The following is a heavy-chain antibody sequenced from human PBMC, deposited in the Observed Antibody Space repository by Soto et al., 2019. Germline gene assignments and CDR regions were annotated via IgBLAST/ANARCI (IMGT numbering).Heavy chain of an antibody. CDR3: ARADSSSWYYYYYGMDV. CDR1: GFTFSSYW. Sequence: EVQLVESGGGLVQPGGSLRLSCAASGFTFSSYWMHWVRQAPGKGLVWVSRINSDGSSTSYADSVKGRFTISRDNAKNTLYLQMNSLRAEDTAVYYCARADSSSWYYYYYGMDVWGQGTTVTVSS. J-gene: IGHJ6*02. CDR2: INSDGSST. V-gene: IGHV3-74*01. D-gene: IGHD6-13*01.